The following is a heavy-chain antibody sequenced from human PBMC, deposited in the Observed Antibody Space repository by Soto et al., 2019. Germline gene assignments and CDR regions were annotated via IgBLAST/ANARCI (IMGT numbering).Heavy chain of an antibody. V-gene: IGHV2-5*01. D-gene: IGHD3-10*01. J-gene: IGHJ5*02. CDR2: IYWNDDE. Sequence: SGPTLVNPTQTLTLTCTFSGFSLRTPGVGVGWIRQPPGKALEWLAIIYWNDDERYSPSLKTRLNITKDTSKNQVVLTITNMDPVDTATYYCAHRRTHAGSYSFINWFDPWGHGTLVTVSS. CDR3: AHRRTHAGSYSFINWFDP. CDR1: GFSLRTPGVG.